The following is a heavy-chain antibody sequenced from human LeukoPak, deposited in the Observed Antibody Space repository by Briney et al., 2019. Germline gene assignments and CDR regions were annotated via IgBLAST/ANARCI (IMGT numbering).Heavy chain of an antibody. CDR3: ASATGGHFDY. D-gene: IGHD3-10*01. CDR2: IYHSGST. Sequence: PSQTLCLTCAVSGGSISSGGYSWSWIRQPPGKGLEWIGYIYHSGSTYYNPSLKSRVTISVDRSKNQFSLKLSSVTAADTAVYYCASATGGHFDYWGQGTLVTVSS. J-gene: IGHJ4*02. V-gene: IGHV4-30-2*01. CDR1: GGSISSGGYS.